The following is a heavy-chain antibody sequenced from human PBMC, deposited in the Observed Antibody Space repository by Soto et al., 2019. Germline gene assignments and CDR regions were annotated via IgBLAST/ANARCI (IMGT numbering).Heavy chain of an antibody. CDR3: ARMYFDSWSGYLRHYFDS. V-gene: IGHV4-61*01. Sequence: QVQLQESGPGLVTPSETLSLTCTVSGGSVSSGSYYWSWIRQPPGKGLEWIGYLYFSGTSNYNPSLKSRVTILLDTSRNQFSLKLTSVTAADTAVYYCARMYFDSWSGYLRHYFDSWGQGTLVTVSS. CDR2: LYFSGTS. J-gene: IGHJ4*02. CDR1: GGSVSSGSYY. D-gene: IGHD3-3*01.